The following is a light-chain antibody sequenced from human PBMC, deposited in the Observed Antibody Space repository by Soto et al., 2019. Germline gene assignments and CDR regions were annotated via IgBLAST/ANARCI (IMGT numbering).Light chain of an antibody. Sequence: QSVLTQPPSASGTPGQRVTISCSGSSSNIGSNYVYWYQQLPGTAPKLLIYRNNPRPSGVPDRFSGSKSGTSASLSISGLRSEDEADYYCAAWYDSLSVHVVFCGGTKLTVL. J-gene: IGLJ2*01. CDR2: RNN. CDR1: SSNIGSNY. CDR3: AAWYDSLSVHVV. V-gene: IGLV1-47*01.